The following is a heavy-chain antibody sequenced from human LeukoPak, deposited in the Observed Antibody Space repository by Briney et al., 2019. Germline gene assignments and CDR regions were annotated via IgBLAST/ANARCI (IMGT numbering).Heavy chain of an antibody. D-gene: IGHD4-17*01. CDR2: INTNTGNP. Sequence: GASVKVSCKASGYTFTSYAMNWVRQAPGQGLEWMGWINTNTGNPTYAQGFTGRFVFSLDTSVSTAYLQISSLKAEDTAVYYCARGMPVTRAHWFDPWGQGTLVTVSS. V-gene: IGHV7-4-1*02. CDR1: GYTFTSYA. J-gene: IGHJ5*02. CDR3: ARGMPVTRAHWFDP.